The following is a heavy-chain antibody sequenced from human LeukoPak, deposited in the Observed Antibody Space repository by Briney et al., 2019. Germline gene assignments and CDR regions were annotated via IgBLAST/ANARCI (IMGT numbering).Heavy chain of an antibody. D-gene: IGHD6-13*01. Sequence: GGSLRLSCAASGFTFSTYAMTWVRQTPGKGLEWVSAIGGSGGNTNYADSVNGRFTISRDNSKNTLYLQMNSLRAEDTAVYYCAKSTGWYSSSWYLTYWGQGTLVTVPS. CDR2: IGGSGGNT. V-gene: IGHV3-23*01. J-gene: IGHJ4*02. CDR3: AKSTGWYSSSWYLTY. CDR1: GFTFSTYA.